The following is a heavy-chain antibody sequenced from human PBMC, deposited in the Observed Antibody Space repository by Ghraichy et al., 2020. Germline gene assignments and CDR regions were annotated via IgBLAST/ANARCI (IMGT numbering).Heavy chain of an antibody. J-gene: IGHJ4*02. CDR3: ARETVLVWFEQTKSYFDY. D-gene: IGHD3-10*01. V-gene: IGHV3-7*03. CDR1: GFTFSSHW. Sequence: GGSLRLSCAVSGFTFSSHWMTWVRQAPGKGLEWVANIKEDGSDKYYVDSVKGRFTISRDNAENSLYLQMNSLRVEDTAVYYCARETVLVWFEQTKSYFDYWGQGTRVTVSS. CDR2: IKEDGSDK.